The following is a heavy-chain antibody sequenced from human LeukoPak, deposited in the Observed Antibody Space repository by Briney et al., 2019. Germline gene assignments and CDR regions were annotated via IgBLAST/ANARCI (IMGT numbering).Heavy chain of an antibody. D-gene: IGHD2-21*02. Sequence: GGSLRHSCAASGFTFSSYAMSWVRQAPGKGLEWVSAIRGSGGSTYYADSVKGRFTISRDNSKNTLYLQMNSLRAEDTAVYYCVRDCGYYFDYWGQGTLVTVSS. CDR3: VRDCGYYFDY. V-gene: IGHV3-23*01. CDR1: GFTFSSYA. CDR2: IRGSGGST. J-gene: IGHJ4*02.